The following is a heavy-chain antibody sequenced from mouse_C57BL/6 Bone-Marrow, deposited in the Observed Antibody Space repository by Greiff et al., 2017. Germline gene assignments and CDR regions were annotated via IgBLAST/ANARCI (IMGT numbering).Heavy chain of an antibody. Sequence: VQLQQSGAELARPGASVKLSCKASGYTFTSYGISWVKQRTGQGLEWIGEIYPRSGNTYYNEKFKGKATLTADKSSSTAYMELRSLTSEDSAVYFCISTTVVARYWYFDVWGTGTTVTVSS. CDR3: ISTTVVARYWYFDV. D-gene: IGHD1-1*01. CDR2: IYPRSGNT. J-gene: IGHJ1*03. CDR1: GYTFTSYG. V-gene: IGHV1-81*01.